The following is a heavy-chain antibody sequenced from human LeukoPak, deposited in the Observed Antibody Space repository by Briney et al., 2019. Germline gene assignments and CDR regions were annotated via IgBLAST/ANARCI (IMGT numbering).Heavy chain of an antibody. J-gene: IGHJ3*02. CDR3: ARHPRYDSSGYYYPI. CDR1: GYTFTGYY. V-gene: IGHV1-2*02. CDR2: INPNSGGT. Sequence: ASVKVSCKASGYTFTGYYMHWVRQAPGQGLEWMGWINPNSGGTNYAQKFQGRVTMTRDTSISTAYMELSRLRSDDTAVYYCARHPRYDSSGYYYPIWGQGTMVTVSS. D-gene: IGHD3-22*01.